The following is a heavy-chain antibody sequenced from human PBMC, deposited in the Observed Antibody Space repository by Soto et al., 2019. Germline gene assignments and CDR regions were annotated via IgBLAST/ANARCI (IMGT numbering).Heavy chain of an antibody. CDR2: ISSSSSYI. Sequence: GGSLRLSCAASGFTFSSYSMNWVRQAPGKGLEWVSSISSSSSYIYYADSVKGRFTISRDNAKNSLYLQMNSLRAEDTAVYYCARAPIAAAGGFDYWGQGTLVTVSS. V-gene: IGHV3-21*01. J-gene: IGHJ4*02. CDR1: GFTFSSYS. D-gene: IGHD6-13*01. CDR3: ARAPIAAAGGFDY.